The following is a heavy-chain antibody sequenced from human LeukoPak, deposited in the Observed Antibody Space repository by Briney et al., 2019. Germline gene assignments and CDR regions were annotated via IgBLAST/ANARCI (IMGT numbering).Heavy chain of an antibody. CDR1: GFTFSSYG. CDR3: ARRAADQHYLYMDV. CDR2: ISISGGTT. J-gene: IGHJ6*03. Sequence: PGGSLRLSCATFGFTFSSYGMTWVRQAPGKGLEWVSTISISGGTTYYADSVKGRSSISRDNSKSTVYLQLNSLRAEDTAVYYCARRAADQHYLYMDVWGNGTTVTVSS. D-gene: IGHD6-13*01. V-gene: IGHV3-23*01.